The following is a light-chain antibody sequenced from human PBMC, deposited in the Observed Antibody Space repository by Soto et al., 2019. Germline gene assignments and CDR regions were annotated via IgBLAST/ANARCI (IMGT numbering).Light chain of an antibody. V-gene: IGLV2-23*01. J-gene: IGLJ3*02. CDR2: EDS. CDR1: SSVVGSYNL. Sequence: QSALTQPASVSGSPGQSITISCTGTSSVVGSYNLVSWYQQHPGKAPKLMIYEDSKRPSGVSNRFFGSKSGNTASLTISGLQAEDEADYFCCSYARGSTLVFGGGTKLTVL. CDR3: CSYARGSTLV.